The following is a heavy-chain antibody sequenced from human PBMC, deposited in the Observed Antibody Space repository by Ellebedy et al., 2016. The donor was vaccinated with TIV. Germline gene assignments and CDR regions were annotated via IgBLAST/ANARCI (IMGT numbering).Heavy chain of an antibody. CDR1: GFTFSNSD. V-gene: IGHV3-30*03. D-gene: IGHD3-16*01. J-gene: IGHJ4*02. CDR2: DVIDGYRK. Sequence: GESLKISCAASGFTFSNSDMHWVRQTPGKGLEWLSHDVIDGYRKYYADSVRGRFTTSRDISKNTLFLQMNSLRVEDTAVYYCTRGPTHGGFDYWGQGTLVTVSS. CDR3: TRGPTHGGFDY.